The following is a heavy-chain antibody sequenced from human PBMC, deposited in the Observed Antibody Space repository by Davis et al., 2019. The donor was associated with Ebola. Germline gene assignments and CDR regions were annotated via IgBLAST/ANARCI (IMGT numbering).Heavy chain of an antibody. D-gene: IGHD5-12*01. CDR3: ARDSSWLRHSLLDYYYGMDV. CDR2: INPSGGST. CDR1: GYTFTSYY. J-gene: IGHJ6*02. V-gene: IGHV1-46*01. Sequence: ASVKVSCKASGYTFTSYYMHWVRQAPGQGLEWMGIINPSGGSTSYAQKFQGRVTMTRDTSISTAYMELSRLRSDDTAVYYCARDSSWLRHSLLDYYYGMDVWGQGTTVTVSS.